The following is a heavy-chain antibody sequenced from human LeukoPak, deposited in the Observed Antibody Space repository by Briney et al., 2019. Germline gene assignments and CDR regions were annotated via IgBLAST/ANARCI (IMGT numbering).Heavy chain of an antibody. CDR3: GYCSGGSCLYYYGMDV. V-gene: IGHV3-21*01. CDR1: GFTFSSYS. D-gene: IGHD2-15*01. CDR2: ISSSSYI. Sequence: GRSLRLSCAASGFTFSSYSMNWVRQAPGKGLEWVSSISSSSYIYYADSVKGRFTISRDNAKNSLYLQMNSLRAEDTAVYYCGYCSGGSCLYYYGMDVWGQGTTVTVSS. J-gene: IGHJ6*02.